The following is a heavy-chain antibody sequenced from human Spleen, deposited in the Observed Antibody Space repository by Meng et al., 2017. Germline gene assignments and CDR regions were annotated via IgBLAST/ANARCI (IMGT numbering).Heavy chain of an antibody. CDR2: IYHSGST. Sequence: SETLSLTCTVSGYSISRGFYWDWIRQPPGKGLEWIGRIYHSGSTYYNSSLRSRVTISVDTSKNQFSLKVRSVTAADTAVYYCARAGVGASRGYYFDYWGQGTLVTVSS. D-gene: IGHD1-26*01. V-gene: IGHV4-38-2*02. J-gene: IGHJ4*02. CDR1: GYSISRGFY. CDR3: ARAGVGASRGYYFDY.